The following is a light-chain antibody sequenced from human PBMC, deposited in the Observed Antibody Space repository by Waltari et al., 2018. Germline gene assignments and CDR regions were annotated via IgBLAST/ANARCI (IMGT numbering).Light chain of an antibody. CDR2: EVT. J-gene: IGLJ3*02. Sequence: QSALTQPASVSGSPGQSITISCTGTSSDVGSFDLVSWYQQHPDKAPTLLVYEVTERPSGVSSRFSGSKSGDTASLTIAGLQAEDEADDYCCSYAGPDTLWVFGGGTKLTVL. V-gene: IGLV2-23*02. CDR1: SSDVGSFDL. CDR3: CSYAGPDTLWV.